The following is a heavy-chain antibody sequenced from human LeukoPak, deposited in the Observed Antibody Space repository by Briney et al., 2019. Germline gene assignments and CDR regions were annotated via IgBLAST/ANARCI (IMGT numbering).Heavy chain of an antibody. D-gene: IGHD5-18*01. CDR2: IYSGGST. Sequence: GGSLRLSCAASEFSVGSNYMTWVRQAPGKGLEWVSLIYSGGSTYYADSVKGRFTISRDNAKNSLYLQMNSLRAEDTAVYYCAKGRRYSYGDGISHFDYWGQGSLVTVSS. V-gene: IGHV3-66*01. CDR3: AKGRRYSYGDGISHFDY. CDR1: EFSVGSNY. J-gene: IGHJ4*02.